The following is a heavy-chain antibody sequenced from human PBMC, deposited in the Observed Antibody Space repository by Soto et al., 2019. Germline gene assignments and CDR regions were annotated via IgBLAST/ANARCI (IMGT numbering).Heavy chain of an antibody. CDR2: ISYDGSNK. CDR1: GFTFSSYA. Sequence: GGSLRLSCAASGFTFSSYAMHWVRQAPGKGLEWVAVISYDGSNKYYADSVKGRFTISRDNSKNTLYLQMNSLRAEDTAVYYCARAEQQLVPDYWGQGTLVTVSS. CDR3: ARAEQQLVPDY. V-gene: IGHV3-30-3*01. D-gene: IGHD6-13*01. J-gene: IGHJ4*02.